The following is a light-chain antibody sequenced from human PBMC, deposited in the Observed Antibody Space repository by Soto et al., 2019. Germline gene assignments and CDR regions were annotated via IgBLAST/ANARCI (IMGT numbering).Light chain of an antibody. CDR2: GNS. CDR1: SSNIGAGYD. CDR3: QSYDSSLSSGNYV. V-gene: IGLV1-40*01. Sequence: QSVLTQPPSVSGAPGQRVTISCTGSSSNIGAGYDVHWYQQLPGTAPKLLIYGNSNRPSGVPDRFSGSKSGTSASLAITGLQAEDEADYYCQSYDSSLSSGNYVFGTGTKLTVL. J-gene: IGLJ1*01.